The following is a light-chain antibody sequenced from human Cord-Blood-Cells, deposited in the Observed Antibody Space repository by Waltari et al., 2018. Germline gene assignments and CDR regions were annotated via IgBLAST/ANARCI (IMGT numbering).Light chain of an antibody. J-gene: IGKJ2*01. CDR2: AAS. CDR1: QSISSY. Sequence: DIQMTQSPFSLSASVGDRVTITCRASQSISSYLNWYQQKPGKAPKLLIYAASSLQSGVPSRFSGSGSGTDFTLTISSRQPEDFATYYCQQSYSTPYTVGQGTKLEIK. V-gene: IGKV1-39*01. CDR3: QQSYSTPYT.